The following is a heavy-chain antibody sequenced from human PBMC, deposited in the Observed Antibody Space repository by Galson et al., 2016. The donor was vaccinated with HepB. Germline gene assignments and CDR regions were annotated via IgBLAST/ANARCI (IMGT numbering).Heavy chain of an antibody. CDR1: GFTFGSYA. V-gene: IGHV3-23*01. CDR2: ISGSGVGT. Sequence: SLRLSCAGSGFTFGSYAMNWVRQAPGKGLEWVSTISGSGVGTYYADSLKGRFIVSRDNSKNPLYLLMTSLTAEDTAVYYCAKDRTLLVWLEMEPDDALDIWGQGTMVTVSS. D-gene: IGHD3-10*01. J-gene: IGHJ3*02. CDR3: AKDRTLLVWLEMEPDDALDI.